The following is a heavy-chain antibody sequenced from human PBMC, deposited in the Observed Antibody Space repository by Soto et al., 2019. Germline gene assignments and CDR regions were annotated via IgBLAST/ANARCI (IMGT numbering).Heavy chain of an antibody. D-gene: IGHD1-26*01. V-gene: IGHV1-18*04. Sequence: ASVKVSCKASGYTFTSYGISWVRQAPGQGLEWMGWISAYNGNTNYAQKLQDRVTMTTDTSTSTAFLELRSLRSDDTAVYYCARENSGSYHRHFDYWGQGTLVTVSS. CDR2: ISAYNGNT. CDR1: GYTFTSYG. CDR3: ARENSGSYHRHFDY. J-gene: IGHJ4*01.